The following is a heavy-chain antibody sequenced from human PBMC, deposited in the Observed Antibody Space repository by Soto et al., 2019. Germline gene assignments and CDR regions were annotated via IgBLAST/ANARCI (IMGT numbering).Heavy chain of an antibody. V-gene: IGHV5-51*01. CDR2: IYPGDSDT. CDR3: ARQAAPFPNWFDP. Sequence: GESLKISCKCSGCSFTSYWIGWVRQMPGKGLEWMGIIYPGDSDTRYSPSFQGQVTISADKSISTAYLQWSSLKASDTAMYYCARQAAPFPNWFDPWGQGTLVTVSS. J-gene: IGHJ5*02. D-gene: IGHD2-15*01. CDR1: GCSFTSYW.